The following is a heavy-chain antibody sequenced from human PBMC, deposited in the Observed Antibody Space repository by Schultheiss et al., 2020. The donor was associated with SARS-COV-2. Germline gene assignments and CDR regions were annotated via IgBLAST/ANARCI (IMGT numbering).Heavy chain of an antibody. V-gene: IGHV4-61*08. Sequence: SETLSLTCTVSGGSISSGDYYWSWIRQPPGKGLEWIGYIYHSGSTNYNPSLKSRVTISVDTSKNQISLKLSSVTAADTAVYYCARRPAAVGGGWFDPWGQGTLVTVSS. J-gene: IGHJ5*02. D-gene: IGHD2-2*01. CDR2: IYHSGST. CDR3: ARRPAAVGGGWFDP. CDR1: GGSISSGDYY.